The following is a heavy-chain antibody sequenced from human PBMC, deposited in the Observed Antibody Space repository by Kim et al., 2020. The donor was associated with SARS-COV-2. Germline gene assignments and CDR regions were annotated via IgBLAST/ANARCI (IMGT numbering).Heavy chain of an antibody. CDR3: ARKYDT. V-gene: IGHV4-59*01. Sequence: YSGTTHYNPSLQSRVAISLDTSRNQFSLKLSSVTAADTAVYYCARKYDTWGQGTLVTVSS. J-gene: IGHJ4*02. D-gene: IGHD3-9*01. CDR2: YSGTT.